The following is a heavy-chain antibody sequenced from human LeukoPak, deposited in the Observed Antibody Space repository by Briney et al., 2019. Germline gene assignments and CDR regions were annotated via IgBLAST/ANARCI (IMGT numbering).Heavy chain of an antibody. CDR1: GFTFSDYY. CDR3: ARERSGYGGFDY. V-gene: IGHV3-11*01. CDR2: ISGSGNTM. Sequence: GGSLRLSCAASGFTFSDYYMSWIRQAPGRGLEWVSYISGSGNTMYYADSVKGRFTISRDNAKNSLFLQLNNLRVEDTAVYYCARERSGYGGFDYWGQGTLVTVSS. D-gene: IGHD4-23*01. J-gene: IGHJ4*02.